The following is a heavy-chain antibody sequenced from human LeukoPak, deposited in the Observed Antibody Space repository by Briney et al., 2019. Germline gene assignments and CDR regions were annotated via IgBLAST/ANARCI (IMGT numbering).Heavy chain of an antibody. J-gene: IGHJ4*02. V-gene: IGHV3-23*01. CDR2: ISGSGGST. Sequence: GGSLRLSCTASGFTFSSYAMSWVRQAPGKGLEWVSAISGSGGSTYYADSVKGRFTISRDNSKNTLYLQMNSLRAEDTAVYYCAKDSSRLGDLTVDYWGQGNLVTVSS. CDR3: AKDSSRLGDLTVDY. CDR1: GFTFSSYA. D-gene: IGHD3-16*01.